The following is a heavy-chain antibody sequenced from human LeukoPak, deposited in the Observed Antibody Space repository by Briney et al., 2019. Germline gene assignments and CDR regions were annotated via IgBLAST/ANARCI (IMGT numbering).Heavy chain of an antibody. CDR2: IYYSGST. D-gene: IGHD3-22*01. CDR3: ASATYYYDSSGYRVAEAFDI. CDR1: GASISGSSYY. Sequence: SETLSLTCTVSGASISGSSYYWGWIRQPPGKGLEWIGSIYYSGSTYYNPSLKSRVTISVDTSKNQFSLKLTSVTAADTAVYYCASATYYYDSSGYRVAEAFDIWGQGTMVTVSS. V-gene: IGHV4-39*07. J-gene: IGHJ3*02.